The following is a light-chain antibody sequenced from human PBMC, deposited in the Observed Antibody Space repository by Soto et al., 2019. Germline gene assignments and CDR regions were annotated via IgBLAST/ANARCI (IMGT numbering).Light chain of an antibody. CDR2: DAS. J-gene: IGKJ1*01. CDR1: QIISSW. CDR3: QQYNSYSRRK. V-gene: IGKV1-5*01. Sequence: DIQMTQSPSTLSASVVDRVTITFRASQIISSWLAWYQQKPGKAPKLLIYDASSLESGVPSRFSGSGSGTEFTLTIRSLQPDDFATYYCQQYNSYSRRKFGQGTTVAIK.